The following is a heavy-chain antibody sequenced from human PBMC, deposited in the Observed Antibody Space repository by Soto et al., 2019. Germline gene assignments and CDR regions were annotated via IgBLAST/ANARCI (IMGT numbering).Heavy chain of an antibody. CDR3: ARGIATGQLDP. D-gene: IGHD2-15*01. CDR2: INPDNGNT. CDR1: GYTFTRYT. V-gene: IGHV1-3*01. Sequence: ASVKVSCKASGYTFTRYTMNWVRQAPGQRLEWMGWINPDNGNTKSSQKFQDRVIITRDTSASTAYMDLSSLRSEDTALYYCARGIATGQLDPWGQGTLVTVSS. J-gene: IGHJ5*01.